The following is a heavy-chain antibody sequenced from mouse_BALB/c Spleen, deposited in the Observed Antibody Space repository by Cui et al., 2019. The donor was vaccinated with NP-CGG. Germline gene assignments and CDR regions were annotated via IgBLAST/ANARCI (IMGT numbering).Heavy chain of an antibody. D-gene: IGHD1-1*01. J-gene: IGHJ2*01. V-gene: IGHV1-72*01. CDR1: DYTFTSYW. CDR2: IDPNSGGT. Sequence: QVQLQQPGAELMKPGASVKLSWKASDYTFTSYWKHWVKQRPAGGLEWIGRIDPNSGGTKYNVKFKSKASLTVSKPSSTAYMQLSSLTSEDSAVYYCARYDYCASSYFDYWGQGTTLTVSS. CDR3: ARYDYCASSYFDY.